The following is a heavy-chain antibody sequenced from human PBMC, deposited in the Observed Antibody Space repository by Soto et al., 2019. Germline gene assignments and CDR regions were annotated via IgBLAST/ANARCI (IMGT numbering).Heavy chain of an antibody. CDR2: IYHTGTT. V-gene: IGHV4-4*02. CDR1: GASISSTYW. D-gene: IGHD2-15*01. J-gene: IGHJ5*02. Sequence: QLRESGPGLVKPSGTLSLTCFVSGASISSTYWWSWVRQTPGKRLEWIGQIYHTGTTSYNPSLQNQVTISLDKSNNQFSLRLTSMTAADTAVYYCATLPPRIVVVMTDLPTWGQGTLVTVSS. CDR3: ATLPPRIVVVMTDLPT.